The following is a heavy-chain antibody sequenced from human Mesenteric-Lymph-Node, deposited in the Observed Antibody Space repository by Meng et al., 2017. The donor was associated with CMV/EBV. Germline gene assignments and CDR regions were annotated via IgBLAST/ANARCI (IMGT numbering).Heavy chain of an antibody. CDR2: ARNKANANPT. Sequence: SCAASGFTFSDHYMDWLRQAPGKGLEWVGRARNKANANPTEYAASVKGRFTISRDDSKNSLYLQMNSLKTEDTAVYYCARVDIVAKNWGQGTLVTVSS. J-gene: IGHJ4*02. CDR1: GFTFSDHY. D-gene: IGHD5-12*01. V-gene: IGHV3-72*01. CDR3: ARVDIVAKN.